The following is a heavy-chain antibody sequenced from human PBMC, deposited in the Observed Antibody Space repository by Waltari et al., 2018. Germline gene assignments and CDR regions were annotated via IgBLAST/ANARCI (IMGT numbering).Heavy chain of an antibody. CDR1: GDSITSSY. V-gene: IGHV4-59*01. CDR3: AKGSGWNLF. CDR2: MVHTGKT. D-gene: IGHD6-19*01. J-gene: IGHJ4*02. Sequence: QVQLQQSGPGLVKSSETLSLTCTVSGDSITSSYWTWIRQPPEKGLEWIGNMVHTGKTNYNPSLSSRVTLSLDTSKNQRSLKLASVTAADTATYYCAKGSGWNLFWGQGTLVTVSS.